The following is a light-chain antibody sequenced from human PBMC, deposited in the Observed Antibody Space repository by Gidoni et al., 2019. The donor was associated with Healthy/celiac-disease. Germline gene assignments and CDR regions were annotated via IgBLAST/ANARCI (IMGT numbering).Light chain of an antibody. V-gene: IGKV3-15*01. CDR3: QQYNNWPRT. CDR2: GVS. J-gene: IGKJ2*01. CDR1: QSVSRN. Sequence: EIVMTQSPATLSVSPGERATLSCRASQSVSRNLAWFQQKPGQPPRLLIHGVSTRATSVPARFSGSGSGTDFTLTISSLQSEDFAVYYCQQYNNWPRTFGQGTKLEV.